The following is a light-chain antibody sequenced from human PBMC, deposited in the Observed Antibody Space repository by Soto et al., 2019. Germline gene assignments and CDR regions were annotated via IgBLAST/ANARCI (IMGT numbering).Light chain of an antibody. CDR2: KAS. J-gene: IGKJ4*01. V-gene: IGKV1-5*03. Sequence: DIQMTQSPSTLSGSVGDRVTITCRASQTISSWLAWYQQKPGKAPKLLIYKASTLKSGVPSRFSGSGSGTDFTLTISSLLSEDFAVYYCHQYYKWLLPFGGGAKAAIK. CDR3: HQYYKWLLP. CDR1: QTISSW.